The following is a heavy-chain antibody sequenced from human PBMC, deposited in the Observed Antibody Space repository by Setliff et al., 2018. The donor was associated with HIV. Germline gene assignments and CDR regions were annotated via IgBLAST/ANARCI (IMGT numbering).Heavy chain of an antibody. J-gene: IGHJ2*01. Sequence: PSETLSLTCTVSGGSISSGGYYWSWIRQLPGKGLEWIGYIYYSGKAYYNPSLESRRDILVDTSKNQFSLKLTSVTAADTAVYYCARAAGVVTPYWYFDLWGRGTLVTVSS. D-gene: IGHD3-3*01. CDR2: IYYSGKA. CDR1: GGSISSGGYY. CDR3: ARAAGVVTPYWYFDL. V-gene: IGHV4-31*03.